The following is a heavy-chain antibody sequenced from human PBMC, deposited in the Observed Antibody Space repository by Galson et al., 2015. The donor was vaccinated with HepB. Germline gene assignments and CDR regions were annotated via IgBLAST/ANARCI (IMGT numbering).Heavy chain of an antibody. Sequence: SVKVSCKASGYTFTNYAMHWVRQAPGQRLEWMGWINAGKGNSKYSQKFQDRVTITSDTSASTAYMELSSLRSEDTAVYYCARDLDQLYGMGVWGQGTTVTVSS. V-gene: IGHV1-3*01. CDR3: ARDLDQLYGMGV. CDR2: INAGKGNS. D-gene: IGHD2-2*01. J-gene: IGHJ6*02. CDR1: GYTFTNYA.